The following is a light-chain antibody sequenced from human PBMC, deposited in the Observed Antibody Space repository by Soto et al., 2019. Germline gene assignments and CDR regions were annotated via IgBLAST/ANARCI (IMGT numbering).Light chain of an antibody. CDR3: SSYTRSSSLVV. CDR1: SSDVGGYNY. J-gene: IGLJ2*01. CDR2: EVS. Sequence: QSALTQPASVSGSPGQSITISCTGTSSDVGGYNYVSWYQQHPGKAPKVIIYEVSNRPSGVSNHFSGSKSGNTASLTISGLQAEDEAYYYCSSYTRSSSLVVFGGGTKLTVL. V-gene: IGLV2-14*01.